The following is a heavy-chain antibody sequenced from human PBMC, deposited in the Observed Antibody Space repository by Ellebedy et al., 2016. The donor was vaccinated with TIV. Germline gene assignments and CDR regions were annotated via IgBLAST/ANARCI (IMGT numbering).Heavy chain of an antibody. D-gene: IGHD3-10*01. V-gene: IGHV4-34*01. CDR2: IDHKGGT. CDR1: GGSFSYS. CDR3: ARADVRGAKFYFDL. Sequence: MPSETLSLTCAVYGGSFSYSWTWIRQPPGKGLEWIGEIDHKGGTNYNPSLRSRVTLSVDTSKNQFSLKLSSVTAADTAVYYCARADVRGAKFYFDLWGQGTLVTVSS. J-gene: IGHJ4*02.